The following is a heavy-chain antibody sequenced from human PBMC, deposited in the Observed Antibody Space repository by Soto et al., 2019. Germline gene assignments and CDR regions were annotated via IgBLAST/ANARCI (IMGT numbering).Heavy chain of an antibody. J-gene: IGHJ4*02. CDR1: GFTFSNAW. D-gene: IGHD5-12*01. CDR2: IKSNTDGGTI. CDR3: ITGTRSFSGYERGY. Sequence: EVQLVESGGGLVKPGGSLRLSCAASGFTFSNAWMSWVRQAPGKGLEWVGRIKSNTDGGTIDYAAPVKGRFTNSRADSKNTMYLQMNSLKTDDTAVSYCITGTRSFSGYERGYWGEGTLVTVSS. V-gene: IGHV3-15*01.